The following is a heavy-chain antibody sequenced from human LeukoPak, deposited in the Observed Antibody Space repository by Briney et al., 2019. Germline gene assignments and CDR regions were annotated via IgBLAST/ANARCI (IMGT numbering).Heavy chain of an antibody. D-gene: IGHD3-10*01. CDR3: ARGVVTMVRGVITFWFDP. V-gene: IGHV1-8*01. J-gene: IGHJ5*02. CDR1: GYTFTSYD. Sequence: ASVKVSCKASGYTFTSYDINWVRQATGQGLEWMGWMNPNSGNTGYAQKFQGRVTMTRNTSISTAYMELSSLRSEDTAVYYCARGVVTMVRGVITFWFDPWGQGTLVTVSS. CDR2: MNPNSGNT.